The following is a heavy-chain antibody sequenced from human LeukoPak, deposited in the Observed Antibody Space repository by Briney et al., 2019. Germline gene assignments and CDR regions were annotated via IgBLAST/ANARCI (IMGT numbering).Heavy chain of an antibody. CDR1: GGSISSYH. CDR2: VYDSGST. Sequence: SETLSLTCTVSGGSISSYHWIWIRQPPGKGLEWIGYVYDSGSTNYNPSLKSRVTMSVDTSKNQFSLKLSSVTAADTAVYYCARDYPYYYYMDVWGKGTTVTVSS. CDR3: ARDYPYYYYMDV. J-gene: IGHJ6*03. V-gene: IGHV4-59*12.